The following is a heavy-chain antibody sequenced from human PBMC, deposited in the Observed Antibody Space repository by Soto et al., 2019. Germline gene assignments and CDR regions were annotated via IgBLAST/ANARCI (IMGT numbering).Heavy chain of an antibody. D-gene: IGHD1-1*01. CDR2: ISSSTI. CDR3: ARDYDWTFDI. Sequence: EGQLVESGGGLVQPGGSLRLSCAASGFTFSDYSMNWVRQAPGKGLEWVSYISSSTILYANSVKGRFTVSRDNAKNSLYLQINSLRDEDTAAYYCARDYDWTFDIWGQGTMVTVSS. V-gene: IGHV3-48*02. CDR1: GFTFSDYS. J-gene: IGHJ3*02.